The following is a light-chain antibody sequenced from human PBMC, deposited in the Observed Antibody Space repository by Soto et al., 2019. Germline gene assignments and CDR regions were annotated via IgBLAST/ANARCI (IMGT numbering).Light chain of an antibody. V-gene: IGKV3-11*01. J-gene: IGKJ4*01. CDR2: GAS. Sequence: DIVLTQSPATLSLSPGERATLSCRASQSVNSNLAWYQQKPGQAPRLLIYGASNRATGIPARFSGSGSGTDFTLTISSLEPEDFAVYYCQQRSNGLTFGGGTKV. CDR1: QSVNSN. CDR3: QQRSNGLT.